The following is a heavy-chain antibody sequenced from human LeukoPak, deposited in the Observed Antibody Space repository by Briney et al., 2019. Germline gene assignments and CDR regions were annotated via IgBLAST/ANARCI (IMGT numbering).Heavy chain of an antibody. J-gene: IGHJ4*02. CDR1: GGSISSSSYY. Sequence: PSETLSLTCTVSGGSISSSSYYWGWIRQPPGKGLEWIGSIYYSGSTYYNPSLKSRVTISVDTSKNQFSLKLSSVTAADTAVYYCARESGIQLWENYFDYWGQGTLVTVSS. CDR3: ARESGIQLWENYFDY. V-gene: IGHV4-39*07. CDR2: IYYSGST. D-gene: IGHD5-18*01.